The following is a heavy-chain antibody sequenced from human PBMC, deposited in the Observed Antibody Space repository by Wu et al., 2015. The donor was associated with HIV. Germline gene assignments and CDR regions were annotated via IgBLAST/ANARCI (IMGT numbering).Heavy chain of an antibody. CDR1: GYTFTDYY. D-gene: IGHD2-2*01. J-gene: IGHJ3*02. Sequence: QVQLVQSGAEVKKPGASVKVSCKASGYTFTDYYIHWVRQAPGQGLEWMGWINPNSGGTNYAQKFQGRVTMTRDTSISTAYMELSRLRSDDTAVYYCFVYFRYQLPDTNDTFDIWGQGTMVTSLQ. V-gene: IGHV1-2*02. CDR3: FVYFRYQLPDTNDTFDI. CDR2: INPNSGGT.